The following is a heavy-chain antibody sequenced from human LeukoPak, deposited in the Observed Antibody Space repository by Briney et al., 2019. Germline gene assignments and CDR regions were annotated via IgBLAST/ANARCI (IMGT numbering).Heavy chain of an antibody. Sequence: SETLSLTCTVSGFSISSSSYYWGWLRQPPGKGLEWIGSIYFSGSTYYTPSLKSRATISVDTSKNQFSLKLSSVTAADTAVYYCAALGYCSSTSCSSSVYYYYYGTDVCGEGTTVTVSS. CDR2: IYFSGST. CDR3: AALGYCSSTSCSSSVYYYYYGTDV. V-gene: IGHV4-39*01. J-gene: IGHJ6*02. D-gene: IGHD2-2*01. CDR1: GFSISSSSYY.